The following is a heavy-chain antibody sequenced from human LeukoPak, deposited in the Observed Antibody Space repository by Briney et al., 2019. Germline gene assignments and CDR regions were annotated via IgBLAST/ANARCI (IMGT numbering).Heavy chain of an antibody. CDR3: ARSPLDSYYYYYGMDV. Sequence: ASVKVSCKASGGTFSSYAISWVRQAPGQGREWMGRIIPILGIANYAQKFQGRVTITADKSTSTAYMELSSLRSEDTAVYYCARSPLDSYYYYYGMDVWGQGTTVTVSS. CDR1: GGTFSSYA. V-gene: IGHV1-69*04. D-gene: IGHD3-16*02. CDR2: IIPILGIA. J-gene: IGHJ6*02.